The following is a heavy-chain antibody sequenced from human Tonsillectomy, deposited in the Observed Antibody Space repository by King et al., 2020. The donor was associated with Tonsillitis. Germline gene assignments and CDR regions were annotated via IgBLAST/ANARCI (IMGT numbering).Heavy chain of an antibody. J-gene: IGHJ5*02. Sequence: QLQESGPGLVKPSETLSLTCTVSGGSISSYYWSWIRQPPGKGLEWIGYIYYSGSTNCNPFLKSRVTISVDTSKTQFYLKLSSVTAADTAVYYCARGHSYNFDWLFPGWFDPWGQGTLVTVSS. CDR1: GGSISSYY. CDR2: IYYSGST. V-gene: IGHV4-59*01. CDR3: ARGHSYNFDWLFPGWFDP. D-gene: IGHD3-9*01.